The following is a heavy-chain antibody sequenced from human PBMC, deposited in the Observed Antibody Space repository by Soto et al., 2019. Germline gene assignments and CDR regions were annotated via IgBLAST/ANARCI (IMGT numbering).Heavy chain of an antibody. J-gene: IGHJ6*02. D-gene: IGHD1-26*01. Sequence: PGGSLRLSCAASGFTFSSYGMHWVRQAPGKGLEWVAVASYDGSNKYYADSVKGRFTISRDNSKNTVYLQMNSLRAEDTAVYYCAKVSAQIDQDFYFHCMDVWGQRTTVTVSS. CDR3: AKVSAQIDQDFYFHCMDV. V-gene: IGHV3-30*18. CDR1: GFTFSSYG. CDR2: ASYDGSNK.